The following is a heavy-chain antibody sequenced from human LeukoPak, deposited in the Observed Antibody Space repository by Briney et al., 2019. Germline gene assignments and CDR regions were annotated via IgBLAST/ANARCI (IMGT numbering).Heavy chain of an antibody. CDR1: GFTFSSYG. CDR2: ISGSGGST. J-gene: IGHJ3*02. D-gene: IGHD2-15*01. Sequence: TGGSLRLSCAASGFTFSSYGMSWVRQAPGKGLEWVSAISGSGGSTYYADSVKGRFTISRDNSKNTLYLQMNSLRAEDTAVYYCARVGDQDCSGGSCYAVYAFDIWGQGTMVTVSS. CDR3: ARVGDQDCSGGSCYAVYAFDI. V-gene: IGHV3-23*01.